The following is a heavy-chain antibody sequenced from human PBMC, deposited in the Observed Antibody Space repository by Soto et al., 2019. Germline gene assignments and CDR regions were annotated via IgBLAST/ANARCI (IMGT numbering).Heavy chain of an antibody. V-gene: IGHV1-69*02. CDR3: ATSSSSSPSY. D-gene: IGHD6-6*01. J-gene: IGHJ4*02. CDR1: GGTFSSYT. CDR2: IIPILGIA. Sequence: QVQLVQSGAEVKKPGSSVKVSCKASGGTFSSYTISWVRQAPGQGLEWMGRIIPILGIANYAQKFQGRVTITADKSTSTAYMELSSLRSDDTAVYYCATSSSSSPSYWGQGTLVTVSS.